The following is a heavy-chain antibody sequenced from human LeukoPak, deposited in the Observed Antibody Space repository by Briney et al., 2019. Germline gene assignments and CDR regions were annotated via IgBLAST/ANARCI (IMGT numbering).Heavy chain of an antibody. D-gene: IGHD3-10*01. CDR1: GFTFSSYA. J-gene: IGHJ4*02. CDR3: AKGSLLWFGLDY. V-gene: IGHV3-23*01. Sequence: GGSPRLSCAASGFTFSSYAMSWVRQAPGKGLEWVSAISGSGGSTYYADSVKGRFTISRDNSKNTLYLQMNSLRAVDTAVYYCAKGSLLWFGLDYWGQGTLVTVSS. CDR2: ISGSGGST.